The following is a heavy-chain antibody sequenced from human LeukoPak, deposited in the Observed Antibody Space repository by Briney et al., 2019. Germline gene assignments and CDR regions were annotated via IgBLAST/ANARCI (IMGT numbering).Heavy chain of an antibody. Sequence: ASVKVSCKASGYTFTGYYILWVRQSPGQGLECMGWINPNNGVTNYAQTFQGRVTMTRDTSITTAYMDLSRLKSDDTAVYYCARDRRSGGYDSLLVYWGQGTLGTVSS. CDR2: INPNNGVT. V-gene: IGHV1-2*02. CDR1: GYTFTGYY. D-gene: IGHD5-12*01. CDR3: ARDRRSGGYDSLLVY. J-gene: IGHJ4*02.